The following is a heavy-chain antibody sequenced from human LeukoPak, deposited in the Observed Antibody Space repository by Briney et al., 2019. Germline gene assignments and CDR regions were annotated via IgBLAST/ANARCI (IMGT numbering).Heavy chain of an antibody. V-gene: IGHV3-7*03. J-gene: IGHJ4*02. D-gene: IGHD6-13*01. CDR2: IHQNGGTE. CDR3: ARDLSSRDAF. Sequence: PGRSLRLSCAASGFTFSSYGIHWVRQAPGEGLEWVACIHQNGGTEYYVDSVKGRFAISRDNSKNSLHLQMSSLTVEDTAVYYCARDLSSRDAFWGQGTLVIVSS. CDR1: GFTFSSYG.